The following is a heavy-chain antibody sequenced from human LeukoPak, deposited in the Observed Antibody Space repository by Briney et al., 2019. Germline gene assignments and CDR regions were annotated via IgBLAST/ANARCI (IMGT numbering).Heavy chain of an antibody. Sequence: ASVNVSCTASGFTFAAYYMHWVREAPGQGLEWMGWIDPNSGGTDYAQKFQGWVTMTRDTSISTAYMELSGLTSDDTAVYYCARDPGTHAFDIWGQGTMVTVSS. CDR2: IDPNSGGT. CDR1: GFTFAAYY. J-gene: IGHJ3*02. CDR3: ARDPGTHAFDI. V-gene: IGHV1-2*04.